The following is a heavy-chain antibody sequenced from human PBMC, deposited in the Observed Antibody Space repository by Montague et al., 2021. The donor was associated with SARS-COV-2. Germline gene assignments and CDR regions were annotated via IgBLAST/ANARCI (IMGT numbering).Heavy chain of an antibody. CDR2: IYYNGRT. J-gene: IGHJ4*02. CDR1: GGSINGYY. V-gene: IGHV4-59*01. Sequence: SETLSLTCTVSGGSINGYYWTWVRQPPGKGLQWIAHIYYNGRTSYIPSLRSRLSVSLDKAKYQFSLELTSVTAADTARYFYARGTEVGAFDYWGQGALVSVSS. D-gene: IGHD1-26*01. CDR3: ARGTEVGAFDY.